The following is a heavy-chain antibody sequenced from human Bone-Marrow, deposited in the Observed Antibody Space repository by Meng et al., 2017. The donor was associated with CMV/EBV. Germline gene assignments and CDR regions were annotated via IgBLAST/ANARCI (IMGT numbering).Heavy chain of an antibody. V-gene: IGHV1-69*05. CDR3: ARGGARYSSSSDY. J-gene: IGHJ4*02. Sequence: SVKVSCKASGYTFTSYDINWVRQAPGQGLEWMGGIIPIFGTANYAQKFQGRVTITTDESTSTAYMELSSLRSEDTAVYYCARGGARYSSSSDYWGQGTLVTVSS. CDR1: GYTFTSYD. CDR2: IIPIFGTA. D-gene: IGHD6-6*01.